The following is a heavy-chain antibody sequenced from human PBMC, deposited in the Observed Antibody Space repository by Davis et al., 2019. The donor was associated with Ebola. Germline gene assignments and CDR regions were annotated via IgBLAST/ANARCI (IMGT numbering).Heavy chain of an antibody. Sequence: PGGSLRLSCAASGFTFSDYTMTWVRQVPGKGLEWVSSISSASGYINYADSVRGRLAISRDNSKNTLYLQMNSLRAEDTAVYYCARASYYYDSSDTGLNWFDPWGQGTLVTVSS. V-gene: IGHV3-21*01. CDR3: ARASYYYDSSDTGLNWFDP. CDR1: GFTFSDYT. D-gene: IGHD3-22*01. CDR2: ISSASGYI. J-gene: IGHJ5*02.